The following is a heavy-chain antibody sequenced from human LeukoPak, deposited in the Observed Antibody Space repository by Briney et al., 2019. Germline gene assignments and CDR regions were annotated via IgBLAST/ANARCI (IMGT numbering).Heavy chain of an antibody. J-gene: IGHJ3*02. V-gene: IGHV4-34*01. CDR1: GFTFSSYA. Sequence: GSLRLSCAASGFTFSSYAMSWVRQSPGRGLDWIGEIIHSGSTNYNPSLMSRVTMTEDTSKNQFSLKLSAVTAADTAVYYCARGKRRDSSKNVFDIWGQGTMVTVSS. CDR2: IIHSGST. D-gene: IGHD2/OR15-2a*01. CDR3: ARGKRRDSSKNVFDI.